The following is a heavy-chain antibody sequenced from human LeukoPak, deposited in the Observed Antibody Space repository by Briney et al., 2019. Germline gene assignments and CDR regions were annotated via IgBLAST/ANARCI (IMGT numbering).Heavy chain of an antibody. CDR3: AKPRSAESPFDY. CDR2: FSGSGGST. V-gene: IGHV3-23*01. Sequence: GGSLSPSFEASESTLGGNARSWFRKPPGKGLSWVSGFSGSGGSTYYADSVQGRFTISRDNSKNTLYLQMNSLRAEDTAVYYCAKPRSAESPFDYWGQGTLVTVSS. J-gene: IGHJ4*02. CDR1: ESTLGGNA. D-gene: IGHD3-3*01.